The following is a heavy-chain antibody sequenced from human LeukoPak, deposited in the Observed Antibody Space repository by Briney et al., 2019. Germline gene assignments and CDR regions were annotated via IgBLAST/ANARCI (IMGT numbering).Heavy chain of an antibody. V-gene: IGHV3-53*01. J-gene: IGHJ3*02. CDR3: ARDPSSVVAGIDGAFDI. D-gene: IGHD6-19*01. CDR1: GLTVRNNY. Sequence: GGSLRLSCAASGLTVRNNYMSWVRQAPGKGLEWVSVVYSDGSTYYEDSVKGRFTISRDNAKNSLYLQMNSLRAEDTAVYYCARDPSSVVAGIDGAFDIWGQGTMVTVSS. CDR2: VYSDGST.